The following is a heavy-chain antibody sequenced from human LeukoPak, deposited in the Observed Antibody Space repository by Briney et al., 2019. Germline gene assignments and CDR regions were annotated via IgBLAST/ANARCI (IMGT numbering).Heavy chain of an antibody. D-gene: IGHD2-21*02. CDR3: ASRVVTAIDY. J-gene: IGHJ4*02. V-gene: IGHV3-48*03. Sequence: GGSLRLSCVASGFTFRNFEMNWVRQAPGKGLEWVSYISSGGSTIYYADSVKGRFTVSRDNAKNPLYLQMNGLRAEDTAVYYCASRVVTAIDYWGQGTLVTVSS. CDR1: GFTFRNFE. CDR2: ISSGGSTI.